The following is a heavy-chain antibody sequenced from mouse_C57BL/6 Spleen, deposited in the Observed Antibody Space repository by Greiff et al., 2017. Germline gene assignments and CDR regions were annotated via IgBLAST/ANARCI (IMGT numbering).Heavy chain of an antibody. CDR3: ARGAVYYYGSSYDY. CDR1: GFNIKDYY. CDR2: IDPEDGET. V-gene: IGHV14-2*01. Sequence: VQLQQSGAELVKPGASVKLSCTASGFNIKDYYMHWVKQRTEQGLEWIGRIDPEDGETKDAPKFQGKATITADTASNTAYLQLSSLTSEDTAVYYCARGAVYYYGSSYDYWGQGTTLTVSS. J-gene: IGHJ2*01. D-gene: IGHD1-1*01.